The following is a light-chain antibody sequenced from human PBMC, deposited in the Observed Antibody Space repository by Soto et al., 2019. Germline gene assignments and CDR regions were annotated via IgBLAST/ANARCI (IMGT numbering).Light chain of an antibody. J-gene: IGKJ2*01. CDR2: DSS. Sequence: EIVLTQFPATLSLSPGDGATLSCRASQSVSGYLAWYQQKRGQAPRLLIYDSSNRATGIPARFSGSGSGTDFSLIISSLEPEDFAVYYCQHYDDWPPYTFGQGTKLEIK. V-gene: IGKV3-11*01. CDR1: QSVSGY. CDR3: QHYDDWPPYT.